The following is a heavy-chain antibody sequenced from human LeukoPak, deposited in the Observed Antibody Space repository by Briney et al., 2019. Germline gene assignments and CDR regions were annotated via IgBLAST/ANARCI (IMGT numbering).Heavy chain of an antibody. CDR3: AKDRLWFGELMGYYYGMDV. J-gene: IGHJ6*02. CDR2: ISYDGSNK. Sequence: GGSLRLSCAASGFTFSSYGMHWVRQAPGKGLEWVAVISYDGSNKYYADSVKGRFTISRDNSKNTRYLQMNSLRAEDTAVYYCAKDRLWFGELMGYYYGMDVWGQGTTVTVSS. V-gene: IGHV3-30*18. CDR1: GFTFSSYG. D-gene: IGHD3-10*01.